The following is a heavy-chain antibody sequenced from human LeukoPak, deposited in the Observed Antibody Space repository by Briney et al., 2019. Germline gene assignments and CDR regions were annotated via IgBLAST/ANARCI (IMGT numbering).Heavy chain of an antibody. CDR3: ARAERLTGYYWDY. Sequence: PSETLSLTCAVYGGSFSGYYWSWIRQPPGKGLEWIGEMNQSGSSNCSPSLKSRVAISVDTSKNQFSLSLSSVTAADTAVYYCARAERLTGYYWDYWGQGTLVTVSS. D-gene: IGHD3-9*01. V-gene: IGHV4-34*01. J-gene: IGHJ4*02. CDR2: MNQSGSS. CDR1: GGSFSGYY.